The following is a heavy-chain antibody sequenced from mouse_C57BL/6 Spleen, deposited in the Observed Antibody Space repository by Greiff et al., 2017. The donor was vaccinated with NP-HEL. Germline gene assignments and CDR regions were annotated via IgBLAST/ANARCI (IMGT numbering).Heavy chain of an antibody. Sequence: VQLQQPGAELVKPGASVKLSCKASGYTFTSYWMHWVKQRPGQGLEWIGMIHPNSGSTNYNEKFKSKATLTVDKSSSTAYMQLSSLTSEDSAVYYCARYGVGLAYWGQGTLVTVSA. D-gene: IGHD1-2*01. CDR3: ARYGVGLAY. CDR1: GYTFTSYW. V-gene: IGHV1-64*01. CDR2: IHPNSGST. J-gene: IGHJ3*01.